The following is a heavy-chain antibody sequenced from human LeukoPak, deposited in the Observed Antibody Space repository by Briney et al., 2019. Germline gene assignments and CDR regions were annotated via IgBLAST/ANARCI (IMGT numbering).Heavy chain of an antibody. J-gene: IGHJ4*02. V-gene: IGHV3-15*01. CDR3: ATEGYCSGGSCYSFTY. Sequence: ETLSLTCAGYGGSFSGYYWSWVRQAPGKGLEWVGRVRSKIDGGTTDNVPPVKGRFSISRDDSKNTVYLQMNSLKTEDTAVYYCATEGYCSGGSCYSFTYWGQGTLVTASS. CDR1: GGSFSGYY. CDR2: VRSKIDGGTT. D-gene: IGHD2-15*01.